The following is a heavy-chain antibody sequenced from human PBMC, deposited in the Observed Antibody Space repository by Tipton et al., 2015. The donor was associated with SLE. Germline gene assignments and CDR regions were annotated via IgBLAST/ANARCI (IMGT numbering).Heavy chain of an antibody. Sequence: LRLSCTVSGGSISSSSYYWGWIRQPPGKGLEWIGTIYYIGSTYYNPSLRSRVSISVDTSKNQFSLKLSSVTAADTAVYYCAREEITIFGVVHYWGQGTLVTVSS. D-gene: IGHD3-3*01. CDR3: AREEITIFGVVHY. V-gene: IGHV4-39*02. J-gene: IGHJ4*02. CDR2: IYYIGST. CDR1: GGSISSSSYY.